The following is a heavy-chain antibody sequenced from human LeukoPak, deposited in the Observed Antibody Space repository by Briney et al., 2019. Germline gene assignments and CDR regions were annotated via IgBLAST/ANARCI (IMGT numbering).Heavy chain of an antibody. D-gene: IGHD3-10*01. J-gene: IGHJ4*02. CDR3: ANRMVRGVMTDY. V-gene: IGHV3-30*02. Sequence: GGSLRLSCAASGFTFSSYGMHWVRQAPGKGLEWVAFIRYDGSNKYYADSVKGRFTISRDNSKNTLYLQMNSPRAEDTAVYYCANRMVRGVMTDYWGQGTLVTVSS. CDR2: IRYDGSNK. CDR1: GFTFSSYG.